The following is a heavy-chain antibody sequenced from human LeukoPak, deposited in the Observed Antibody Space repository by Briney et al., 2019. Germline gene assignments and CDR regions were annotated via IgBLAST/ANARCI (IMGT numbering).Heavy chain of an antibody. V-gene: IGHV1-2*02. CDR2: INPNSGGT. CDR1: GYTFTGYY. Sequence: ASVKVSCKASGYTFTGYYMHWVRQAPGQGLEWMGWINPNSGGTNYAQKFQGRVTMTRDTSISTAYMELSRLRSDDTAVYYCARAELRFLEWLPFDYWGQGTLVTVSS. J-gene: IGHJ4*02. D-gene: IGHD3-3*01. CDR3: ARAELRFLEWLPFDY.